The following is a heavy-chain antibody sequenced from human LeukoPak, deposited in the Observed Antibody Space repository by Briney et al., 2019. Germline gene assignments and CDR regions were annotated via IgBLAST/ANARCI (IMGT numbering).Heavy chain of an antibody. V-gene: IGHV3-23*01. CDR3: AKALGITVTTPDAFDI. CDR1: GFTFSSYA. D-gene: IGHD4-17*01. CDR2: ISGSGGST. Sequence: HTGGSLRLSCAASGFTFSSYAMSWVRQAPGMGLEWVSAISGSGGSTYYADSVKGRFTISRDKSKNTLYLQMNSLRAEDTAVYYCAKALGITVTTPDAFDIWGQGTMVTVSS. J-gene: IGHJ3*02.